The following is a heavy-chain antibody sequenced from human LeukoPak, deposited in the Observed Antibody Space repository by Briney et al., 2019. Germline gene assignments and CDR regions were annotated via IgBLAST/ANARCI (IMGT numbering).Heavy chain of an antibody. V-gene: IGHV3-30*02. CDR3: ARGPSGYHNT. D-gene: IGHD5-12*01. CDR2: IRYDGSNK. CDR1: GFTFSSYG. J-gene: IGHJ4*02. Sequence: GGSLRLSCAASGFTFSSYGLFWVRQAPGKGLEWVAFIRYDGSNKYYTDSVKGRFTISRDNSENTLYLRMNSLRAEDTAVYYCARGPSGYHNTGGQGTLVTVSS.